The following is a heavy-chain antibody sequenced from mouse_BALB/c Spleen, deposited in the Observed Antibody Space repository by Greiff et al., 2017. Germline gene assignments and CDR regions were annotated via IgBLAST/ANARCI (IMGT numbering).Heavy chain of an antibody. CDR3: ARRDGYSYFYAMDY. CDR2: ISSGGSYT. J-gene: IGHJ4*01. CDR1: GFTFSSYG. D-gene: IGHD1-2*01. Sequence: EVKVVESGGGLVKPGGSLKLSCAASGFTFSSYGMSWVRQTPDKRLEWVATISSGGSYTYYPDSVKGRFTISRDNAKNTLYLQMSSLKSEDTAMYYCARRDGYSYFYAMDYWGQGTSVTVSS. V-gene: IGHV5-6*03.